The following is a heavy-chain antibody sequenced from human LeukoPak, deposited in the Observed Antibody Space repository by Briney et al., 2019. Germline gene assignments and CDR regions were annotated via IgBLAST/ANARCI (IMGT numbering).Heavy chain of an antibody. CDR2: IYHSGNT. D-gene: IGHD5-12*01. Sequence: SETLSLTCAISGGSISSGGYSWNWIRQSPGKALEWIGYIYHSGNTYYNPSLKRRVTISVDRSKDQFSLTMRSVTAADTAVYYCARGSTVDRRAHYFFDFWGQGTLVTVSS. CDR3: ARGSTVDRRAHYFFDF. CDR1: GGSISSGGYS. V-gene: IGHV4-30-2*06. J-gene: IGHJ4*02.